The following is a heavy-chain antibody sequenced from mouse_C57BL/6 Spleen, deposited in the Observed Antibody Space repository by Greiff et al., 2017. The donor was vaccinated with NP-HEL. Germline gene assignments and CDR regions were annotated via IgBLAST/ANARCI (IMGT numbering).Heavy chain of an antibody. CDR2: IRNKANNHAT. D-gene: IGHD4-1*01. Sequence: EVMLVESGGGLVQPGGSMKLSCAASGFTFSDAWMDWVRQSPEKGLEWVAEIRNKANNHATYYAESVKGRFTISRDDSKSSVYLQMNSLRAEDTGIYYCTRDWDEKSFDYWGQGTTLTVSS. J-gene: IGHJ2*01. CDR3: TRDWDEKSFDY. V-gene: IGHV6-6*01. CDR1: GFTFSDAW.